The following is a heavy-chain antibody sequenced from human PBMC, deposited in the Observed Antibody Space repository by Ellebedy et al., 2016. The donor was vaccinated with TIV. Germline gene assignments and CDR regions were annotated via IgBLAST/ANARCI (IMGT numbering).Heavy chain of an antibody. Sequence: MPSETLSLTCSVSGDSVSADYWSWMRQPPGRGLEWIGHIHYSGTSRYNPSLKSRVTMSVDTSKNQFSLKLSSVTAADTAFYYCARITREQWLVLVDWGQGTLVTVSS. V-gene: IGHV4-59*02. D-gene: IGHD6-19*01. CDR1: GDSVSADY. CDR2: IHYSGTS. CDR3: ARITREQWLVLVD. J-gene: IGHJ4*02.